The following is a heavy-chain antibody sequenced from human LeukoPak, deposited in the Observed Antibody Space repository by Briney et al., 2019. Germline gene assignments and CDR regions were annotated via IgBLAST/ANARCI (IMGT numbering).Heavy chain of an antibody. CDR3: ARDKLVGYYYGMDV. D-gene: IGHD2-2*01. J-gene: IGHJ6*02. CDR2: IYYSGST. V-gene: IGHV4-61*01. Sequence: PSETLSLTCTVSGGSVSSGSYYWSWTRQPPGKGLEWIGYIYYSGSTNYNPSFKSRVTISVDTSKNQFSLKLSSVTAADTAMYYCARDKLVGYYYGMDVWGQGTTVTVSS. CDR1: GGSVSSGSYY.